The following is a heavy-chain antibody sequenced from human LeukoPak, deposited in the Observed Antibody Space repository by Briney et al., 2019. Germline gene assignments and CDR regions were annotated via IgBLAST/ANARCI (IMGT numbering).Heavy chain of an antibody. CDR1: GYTFTSYG. J-gene: IGHJ4*02. V-gene: IGHV1-18*01. D-gene: IGHD6-13*01. Sequence: ASVKVSCKASGYTFTSYGISWVRQAPGQGLEWMGWISAYNGNTNYAQKLQGRVTMTTDTSTSTAYMELRSLRSDDTAVYYCARDFPRIAAAGITGEFDYWGQGTPVTVSS. CDR2: ISAYNGNT. CDR3: ARDFPRIAAAGITGEFDY.